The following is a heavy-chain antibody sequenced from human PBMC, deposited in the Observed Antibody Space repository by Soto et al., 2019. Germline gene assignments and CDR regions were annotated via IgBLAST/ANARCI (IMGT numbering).Heavy chain of an antibody. D-gene: IGHD6-13*01. V-gene: IGHV4-30-2*01. CDR2: IYHSGST. J-gene: IGHJ5*02. Sequence: PSETLSLTCAVSGGSISSGGYSWSWIRQPPGKGLEWIGYIYHSGSTYYNPSLKSRVTISVDRSKNQFSLKLSSVTAADTAVYYCARGQQLRGWFDPWGQGTLVTVSS. CDR3: ARGQQLRGWFDP. CDR1: GGSISSGGYS.